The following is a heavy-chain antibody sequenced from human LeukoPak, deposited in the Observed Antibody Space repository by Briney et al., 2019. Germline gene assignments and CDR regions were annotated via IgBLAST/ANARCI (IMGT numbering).Heavy chain of an antibody. CDR1: GCSITSTNW. Sequence: ETRSLTCGVSGCSITSTNWWSWVRQPPGQGLEWIGEVSLSGLTNYNPSLSSRVIMALDTSKNHLSLHLTSVTAADTAVYYCSRENGAFSPFGYWGQGYLVTVLS. J-gene: IGHJ4*02. CDR3: SRENGAFSPFGY. CDR2: VSLSGLT. D-gene: IGHD2-8*01. V-gene: IGHV4-4*02.